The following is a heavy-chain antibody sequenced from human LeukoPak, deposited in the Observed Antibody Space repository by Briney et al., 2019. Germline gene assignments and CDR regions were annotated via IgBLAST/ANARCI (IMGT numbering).Heavy chain of an antibody. CDR2: IYSGGST. J-gene: IGHJ4*02. CDR1: GFTVSSSY. Sequence: PGGSLRLSRSASGFTVSSSYMSWVRQAPGKGLEWVSVIYSGGSTYYADSVKGRFTISRDNSKNTLYLQMNSLRIEDTAVYYCARVAFRSSSYISGIDYWGQGTLVTVSS. V-gene: IGHV3-53*01. D-gene: IGHD6-6*01. CDR3: ARVAFRSSSYISGIDY.